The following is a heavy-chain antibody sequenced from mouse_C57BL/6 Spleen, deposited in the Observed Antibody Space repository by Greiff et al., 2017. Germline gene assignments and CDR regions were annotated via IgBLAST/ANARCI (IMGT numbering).Heavy chain of an antibody. J-gene: IGHJ3*01. V-gene: IGHV1-76*01. CDR3: ARKVFFLFAY. Sequence: VQLQQSGAELVRPGASVKLSCKASGYTFTDYYINWVKQRPGQGLEWIARIYPGSGNTYYNEKFKGKATLTAEKSSSTAYLHLISLTSEDSAFYFCARKVFFLFAYWGQGTLVTVSA. CDR2: IYPGSGNT. CDR1: GYTFTDYY.